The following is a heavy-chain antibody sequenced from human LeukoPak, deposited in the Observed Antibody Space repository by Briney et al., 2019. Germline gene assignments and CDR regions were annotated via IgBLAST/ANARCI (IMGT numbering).Heavy chain of an antibody. V-gene: IGHV3-30*03. CDR3: AILGGQSRGRIAVARIDP. D-gene: IGHD6-19*01. CDR1: GFTFSSYG. Sequence: PGRSLRLSCAASGFTFSSYGMHWVRQAPGKGLEWVAVISYDGSNKYYADSVKGRFTISRDNSKNTLYLQMNSLRAEDTAVYYCAILGGQSRGRIAVARIDPWGQGTLVTVSS. CDR2: ISYDGSNK. J-gene: IGHJ5*02.